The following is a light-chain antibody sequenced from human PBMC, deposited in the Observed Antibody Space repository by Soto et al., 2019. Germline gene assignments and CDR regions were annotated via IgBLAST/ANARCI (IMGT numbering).Light chain of an antibody. Sequence: EIVMTQSPATLSVSPGERATLSCRASQSVSSNLAWHQQKPGQAPRLLIYGASTRATGIPDRFSGSGSGTDFTLTISSLDPEDFAVYYCQQYGSSPTTFGQGTKVDIK. V-gene: IGKV3D-15*01. CDR3: QQYGSSPTT. J-gene: IGKJ1*01. CDR2: GAS. CDR1: QSVSSN.